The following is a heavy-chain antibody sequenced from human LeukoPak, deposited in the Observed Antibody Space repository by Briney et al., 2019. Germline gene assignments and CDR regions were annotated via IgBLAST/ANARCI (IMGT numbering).Heavy chain of an antibody. CDR2: ICWDDDA. J-gene: IGHJ4*02. V-gene: IGHV2-5*02. Sequence: SGPTLVNPTQTLTLTCTLTGSSLTTSGVGVGWIRQPPGKALAWLALICWDDDARYTESLKSRLTITKDTSKNQVVLTMTNLDPVDTGTYYCAHISRRSYYFDYWGQGTLVTVSS. CDR3: AHISRRSYYFDY. D-gene: IGHD6-13*01. CDR1: GSSLTTSGVG.